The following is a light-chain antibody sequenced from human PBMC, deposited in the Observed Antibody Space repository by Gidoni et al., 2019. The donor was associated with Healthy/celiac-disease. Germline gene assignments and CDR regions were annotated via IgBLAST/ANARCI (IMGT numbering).Light chain of an antibody. J-gene: IGKJ2*01. CDR2: GAS. CDR1: QSVSSSY. CDR3: QQYGSSPPMYT. Sequence: DIVLTQSPGTLSLRPGARATLSCRASQSVSSSYLAWYQKKPGQAPRLLIWGASSRATGIPDRVSGSGSGTDFTLTISRMEPEDFTVYYCQQYGSSPPMYTFGQGTKLEIK. V-gene: IGKV3-20*01.